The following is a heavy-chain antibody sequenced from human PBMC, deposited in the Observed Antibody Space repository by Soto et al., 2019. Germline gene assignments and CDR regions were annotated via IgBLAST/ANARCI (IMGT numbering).Heavy chain of an antibody. Sequence: HPGGSLRLSCAASGFTFSSYAMHWVRQAPGKGLEWVAVISYDGSNKYYADSVKGRFTISRDNSKNTLYLQMNSLRAEDTAVYYCARVWPRPIVGALDYWGQGTLVTVSS. CDR3: ARVWPRPIVGALDY. CDR1: GFTFSSYA. V-gene: IGHV3-30-3*01. D-gene: IGHD1-26*01. CDR2: ISYDGSNK. J-gene: IGHJ4*02.